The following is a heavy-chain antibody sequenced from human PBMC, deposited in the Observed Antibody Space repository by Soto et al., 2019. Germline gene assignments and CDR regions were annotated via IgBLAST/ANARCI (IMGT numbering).Heavy chain of an antibody. J-gene: IGHJ4*02. CDR2: ISYDGSNK. CDR1: GFTFSSYA. V-gene: IGHV3-30-3*01. Sequence: QVQLVESGGGVVQPGRSLRLSCAASGFTFSSYAMHWVRQAPGKGLEWVAVISYDGSNKYYADSVKGRFTISRDNSKNTLYLQMNSLRDEDTAVYYCAREGHSGSYYYFDYWGQGTLVTVSS. CDR3: AREGHSGSYYYFDY. D-gene: IGHD1-26*01.